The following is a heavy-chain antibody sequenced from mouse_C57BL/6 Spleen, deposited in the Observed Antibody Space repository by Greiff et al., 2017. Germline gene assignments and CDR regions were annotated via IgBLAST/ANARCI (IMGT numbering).Heavy chain of an antibody. V-gene: IGHV5-9-1*02. CDR2: ISSGGDYI. CDR1: GFTFSSYA. Sequence: EVNLVESGEGLVKPGGSLKLSCAASGFTFSSYAMSWVRQTPEKRLEWVAYISSGGDYIYYADTVKGRFTISRDNARNTLYLQMSSLKSEDTAMYYCTIYYYGSSYGYFDVWGTGTTVTVSS. J-gene: IGHJ1*03. CDR3: TIYYYGSSYGYFDV. D-gene: IGHD1-1*01.